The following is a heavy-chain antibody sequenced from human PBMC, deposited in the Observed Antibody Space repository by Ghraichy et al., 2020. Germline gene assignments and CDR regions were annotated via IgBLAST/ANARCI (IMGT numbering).Heavy chain of an antibody. J-gene: IGHJ4*02. Sequence: GGSLRLSCAASGITVSSNYMSWVRQAPGKGLEWVAVIYSGGGSTVYAESVKGRFMISRDNSKNTVYLQMNSLRADDTAVYYCTREPPGAVLTDVTPGYWGQGTLVTVSS. CDR2: IYSGGGST. V-gene: IGHV3-66*01. CDR1: GITVSSNY. D-gene: IGHD2-21*02. CDR3: TREPPGAVLTDVTPGY.